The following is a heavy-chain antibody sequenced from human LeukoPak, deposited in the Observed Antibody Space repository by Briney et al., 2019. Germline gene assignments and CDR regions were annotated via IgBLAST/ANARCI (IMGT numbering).Heavy chain of an antibody. CDR2: IYYSGST. CDR1: GGSISSGDYY. V-gene: IGHV4-30-4*08. D-gene: IGHD3-10*01. CDR3: AREWADYYGSGSYYND. J-gene: IGHJ4*02. Sequence: PSQTLSLTCTVSGGSISSGDYYWSWIRQPPGKGLEWIGYIYYSGSTHYNPSLKSRVTISVDTSKNQFSLKLSSVTAADTAVYYCAREWADYYGSGSYYNDWGQGTLVTVSS.